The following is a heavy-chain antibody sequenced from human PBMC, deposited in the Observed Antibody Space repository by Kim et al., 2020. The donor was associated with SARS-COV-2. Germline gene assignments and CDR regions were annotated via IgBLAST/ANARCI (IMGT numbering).Heavy chain of an antibody. V-gene: IGHV3-9*01. Sequence: ADSVKGRFTISRDNAKSSLYLQMNSLRLEDTALYYCVKDSSGYYTTAAFQIWGQGTMIIVSS. CDR3: VKDSSGYYTTAAFQI. J-gene: IGHJ3*02. D-gene: IGHD3-22*01.